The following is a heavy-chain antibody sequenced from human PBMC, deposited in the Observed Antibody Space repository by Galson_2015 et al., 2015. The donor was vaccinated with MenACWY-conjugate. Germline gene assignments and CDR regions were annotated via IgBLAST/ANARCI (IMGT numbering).Heavy chain of an antibody. CDR3: AREGAYCSTSNCYSWFDP. J-gene: IGHJ5*02. CDR1: GYRFTSAG. V-gene: IGHV1-18*01. D-gene: IGHD2-2*02. Sequence: SVKVSCKASGYRFTSAGISWVRQAPGQGLEWMGWIRTNTGDTKYAQKVQGRVTLTTDTSTSTAYMELRSLRSDDTAVYYCAREGAYCSTSNCYSWFDPWGQGTLVTVSS. CDR2: IRTNTGDT.